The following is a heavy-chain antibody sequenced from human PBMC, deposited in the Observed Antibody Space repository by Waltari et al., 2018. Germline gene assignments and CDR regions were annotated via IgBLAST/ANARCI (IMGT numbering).Heavy chain of an antibody. J-gene: IGHJ4*02. CDR1: GDSISSGTYS. CDR3: ARQFWNGYFDRFDF. CDR2: IYYTGHT. Sequence: QLHLQESGPGLVRPSETLSLTCTVPGDSISSGTYSWGWVRQPPGKGLEWIATIYYTGHTYYNPSLKSRVTMSVDSSKNHFSLKLSSVTAADTAVYYCARQFWNGYFDRFDFWGQGTLVTVSS. D-gene: IGHD3-3*01. V-gene: IGHV4-39*07.